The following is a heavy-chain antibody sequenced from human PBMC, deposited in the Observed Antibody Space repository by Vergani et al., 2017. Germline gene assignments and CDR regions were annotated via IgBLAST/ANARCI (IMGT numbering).Heavy chain of an antibody. V-gene: IGHV2-5*02. J-gene: IGHJ4*02. D-gene: IGHD6-13*01. Sequence: QITLKESGPTLVKPTQTLTLTCTFSGFSLSTSGVGVGWIRQPPGKALEWLALIYWADDKRYSPSLKSRLTITKDTSKNQVVLTMTNMDPVDTATYYCXHSSLWGTGYSSSWSLPYFDYWGQGTLVTVSS. CDR2: IYWADDK. CDR3: XHSSLWGTGYSSSWSLPYFDY. CDR1: GFSLSTSGVG.